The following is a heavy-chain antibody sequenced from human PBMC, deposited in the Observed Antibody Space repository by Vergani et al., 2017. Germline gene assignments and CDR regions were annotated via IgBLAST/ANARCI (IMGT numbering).Heavy chain of an antibody. J-gene: IGHJ3*01. Sequence: VQLVESGGNVVQSGTSLRLSCAASGFTFSNYRMQWVRQAPGKGLEWVSFVSTGTKSQSYAESVKGRFTISRDSAKNSLYLQMDSLRAEDTAVYYCAREYSSTSDRAFDFWGQGTKVTVSS. CDR1: GFTFSNYR. CDR3: AREYSSTSDRAFDF. D-gene: IGHD2-2*01. CDR2: VSTGTKSQ. V-gene: IGHV3-48*01.